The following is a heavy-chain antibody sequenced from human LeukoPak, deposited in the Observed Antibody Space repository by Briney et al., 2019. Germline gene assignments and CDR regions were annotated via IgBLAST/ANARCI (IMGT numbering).Heavy chain of an antibody. V-gene: IGHV3-11*06. Sequence: PGGSLRLSCAASGFTFSDYYVSWIRQAPGKGLEWVSYSSTTGHQTNYADSVKGRFTISRDHAKNSVYLQMNSLRAEDTAVYYCTRWACAGTSCYVLDSWGQGTPVTVSS. J-gene: IGHJ5*01. CDR3: TRWACAGTSCYVLDS. CDR1: GFTFSDYY. D-gene: IGHD2-2*01. CDR2: SSTTGHQT.